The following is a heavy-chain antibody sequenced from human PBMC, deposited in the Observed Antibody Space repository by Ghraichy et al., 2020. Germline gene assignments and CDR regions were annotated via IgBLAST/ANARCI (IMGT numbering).Heavy chain of an antibody. CDR3: ARVSQKFDIVVVVVAKGRNNWFDP. V-gene: IGHV4-34*01. Sequence: ESLNISCAVYGGSFSGYYWSWIRQPPGKGLEWIGEINHSGSTNYNPSLKSRVTISVDTSKNQFSLKLSSVTAADTAVYYCARVSQKFDIVVVVVAKGRNNWFDPWGQGTLVTVSS. CDR2: INHSGST. J-gene: IGHJ5*02. CDR1: GGSFSGYY. D-gene: IGHD2-15*01.